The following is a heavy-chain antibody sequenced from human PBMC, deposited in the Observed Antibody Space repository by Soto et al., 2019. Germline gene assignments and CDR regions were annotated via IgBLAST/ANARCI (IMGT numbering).Heavy chain of an antibody. CDR3: ASVLGYCSSTSCYVDAFDI. J-gene: IGHJ3*02. V-gene: IGHV3-23*01. D-gene: IGHD2-2*01. Sequence: GGSLRLSCAASGFTFSSYAMSWVRQAPGKGLEWVSAISGSGGSTYYADSVKGRFTISRDNSKNTLYLQMNSLRAEDTAVYYCASVLGYCSSTSCYVDAFDIWGQGTMVTVSS. CDR2: ISGSGGST. CDR1: GFTFSSYA.